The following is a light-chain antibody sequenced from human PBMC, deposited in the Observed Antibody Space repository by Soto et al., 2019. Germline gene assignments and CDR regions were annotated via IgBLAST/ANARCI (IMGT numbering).Light chain of an antibody. J-gene: IGKJ4*01. V-gene: IGKV4-1*01. Sequence: DIVMTQSPDSLAVSLGERATINCKSSQSVLYSSNNKNYLAWYHQKPGQPPKLLIYWVSTRESGVPDRFSGSGSGTDFTLTISSLQAEDVAVYYCQQYYSTLTFGGGTKVEIK. CDR2: WVS. CDR3: QQYYSTLT. CDR1: QSVLYSSNNKNY.